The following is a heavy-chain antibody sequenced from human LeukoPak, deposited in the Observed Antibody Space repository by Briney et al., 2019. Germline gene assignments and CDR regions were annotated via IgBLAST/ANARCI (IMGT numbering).Heavy chain of an antibody. D-gene: IGHD5-24*01. Sequence: GGSLRLSCAASGFTFSSQSMNWVRQAPGKGLEWVSSFGTRSSSIYYADSVKGRFTISRDNARNSLYLQMNSLKAEDTAVYYCARERDEGFDYWGQGTLVTVSS. V-gene: IGHV3-21*01. J-gene: IGHJ4*02. CDR2: FGTRSSSI. CDR1: GFTFSSQS. CDR3: ARERDEGFDY.